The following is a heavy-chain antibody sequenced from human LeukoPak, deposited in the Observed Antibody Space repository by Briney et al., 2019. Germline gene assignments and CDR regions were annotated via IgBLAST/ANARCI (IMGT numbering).Heavy chain of an antibody. D-gene: IGHD3-22*01. V-gene: IGHV5-51*01. Sequence: WIRQPPGKGLEWMGIIYPGDSDTRYSPSFQGQVTISADKSISTAYLQWSSLKASDTAMYYCARLVRTYYYDSSGYYPDYFDYWGQGTLVTVSS. CDR2: IYPGDSDT. J-gene: IGHJ4*02. CDR3: ARLVRTYYYDSSGYYPDYFDY.